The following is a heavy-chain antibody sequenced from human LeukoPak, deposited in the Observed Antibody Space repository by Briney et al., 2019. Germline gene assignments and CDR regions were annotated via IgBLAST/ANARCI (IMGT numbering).Heavy chain of an antibody. J-gene: IGHJ3*02. CDR3: ARFGGTDGFFDI. CDR1: GFTFTNYD. CDR2: IGTAGDT. D-gene: IGHD3-10*01. V-gene: IGHV3-13*04. Sequence: PGGSLRLSCAASGFTFTNYDMHWVRQAPGKGLEWVSCIGTAGDTYYLGSVKGRFTISRENAKNLLYLQMDSLRAGDTAVYYCARFGGTDGFFDIWGQGTMVTVSS.